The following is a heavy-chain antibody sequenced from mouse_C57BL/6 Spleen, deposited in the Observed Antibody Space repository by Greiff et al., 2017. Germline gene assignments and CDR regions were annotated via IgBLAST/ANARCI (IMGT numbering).Heavy chain of an antibody. CDR2: ISYDGSN. CDR1: GYSITSGYY. J-gene: IGHJ3*01. CDR3: AREYYYGSSPY. V-gene: IGHV3-6*01. Sequence: EVKLQESGPGLVKPSQSLSLTCSVTGYSITSGYYWNWIRQFPGNKLEWMGYISYDGSNNYNPSLKNRVSITRDTSKNQFFLKLNSVTTEDTATYYCAREYYYGSSPYWGQGTLVTVSA. D-gene: IGHD1-1*01.